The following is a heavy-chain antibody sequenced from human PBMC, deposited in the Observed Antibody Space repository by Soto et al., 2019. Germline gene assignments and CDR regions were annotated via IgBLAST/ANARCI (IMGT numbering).Heavy chain of an antibody. Sequence: QVQLVQSGAEVKKPGASVKVSCKASGYPFTSYEIHWVRQATGQGLEWMGWMNPNSGNAAYAQKFQGRVTMTRDISISTAYMELTGLTSKDTAAYYCVRVRSNSSWRQSGWFDPWGQGTLVTVSS. D-gene: IGHD6-13*01. J-gene: IGHJ5*02. V-gene: IGHV1-8*01. CDR3: VRVRSNSSWRQSGWFDP. CDR2: MNPNSGNA. CDR1: GYPFTSYE.